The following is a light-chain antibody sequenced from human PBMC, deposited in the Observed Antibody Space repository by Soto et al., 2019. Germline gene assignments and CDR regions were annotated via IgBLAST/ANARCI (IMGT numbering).Light chain of an antibody. V-gene: IGLV2-23*01. CDR2: EGN. Sequence: QSVLTQPASVSGSPGQSITISCTETSSDVGSYNLVSWYQHHPGKAPKLMIYEGNKRPSGVSNRFSGSKSGNTASLTISGLQAEDEADYYCCSYAGSSTLVFGGGTKLTVL. CDR1: SSDVGSYNL. J-gene: IGLJ2*01. CDR3: CSYAGSSTLV.